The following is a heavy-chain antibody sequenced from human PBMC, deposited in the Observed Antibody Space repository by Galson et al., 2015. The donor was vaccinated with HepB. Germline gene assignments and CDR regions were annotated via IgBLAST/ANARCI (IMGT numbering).Heavy chain of an antibody. V-gene: IGHV3-33*03. CDR1: GFTFNRFG. CDR2: TWYDGSEK. D-gene: IGHD4/OR15-4a*01. Sequence: SLRLSCAASGFTFNRFGMHWVRQAPGKGLEWVAVTWYDGSEKYYASSVKGRFSISRDNAKDAVFLQMNSLRAEDTAVYYCATTLFGSGAYWTFEIWGQGTLVTVSS. J-gene: IGHJ3*02. CDR3: ATTLFGSGAYWTFEI.